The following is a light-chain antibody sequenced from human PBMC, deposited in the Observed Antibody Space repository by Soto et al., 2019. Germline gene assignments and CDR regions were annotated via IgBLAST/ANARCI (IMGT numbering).Light chain of an antibody. CDR3: SSYTNSITLYV. CDR1: RSDVRGYNF. V-gene: IGLV2-14*01. CDR2: DVS. Sequence: QSVLTHPASVSGSPGQSITVSCTGTRSDVRGYNFVSWYQQHPGKAPKLMIYDVSNRPSGVSDLFSGSKSCNTASLTISGFQAEDEADYYCSSYTNSITLYVFGTGSKVTVL. J-gene: IGLJ1*01.